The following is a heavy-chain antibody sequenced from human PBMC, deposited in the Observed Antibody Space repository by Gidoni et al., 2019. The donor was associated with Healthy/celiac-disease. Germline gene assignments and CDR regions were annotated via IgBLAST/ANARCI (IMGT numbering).Heavy chain of an antibody. CDR2: IYYSGST. Sequence: KPSETLSLTCTVSGGSISSSSYYWGWIRQPPGKGLEWIGSIYYSGSTYYNPSLKSRVTISVDTSKNQFSLKLSSVTAADTAVDYCAREPSGWYGGAFDIWGQGTMVTVSS. J-gene: IGHJ3*02. CDR1: GGSISSSSYY. CDR3: AREPSGWYGGAFDI. D-gene: IGHD6-19*01. V-gene: IGHV4-39*02.